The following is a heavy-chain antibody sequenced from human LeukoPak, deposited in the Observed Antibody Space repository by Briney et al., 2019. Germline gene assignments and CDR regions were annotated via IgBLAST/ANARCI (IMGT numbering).Heavy chain of an antibody. D-gene: IGHD2-15*01. J-gene: IGHJ6*02. CDR2: IYSGGST. Sequence: GGSLRLSCAASGFTVSSNYMSWVRQAPGKGLEWVSVIYSGGSTYYADSVKGRFTISRDNSKNTLYLQMNSLRAEDTAVYYCAGEGRLRIPNDYVMDVWGQGTTVTVSS. V-gene: IGHV3-66*01. CDR1: GFTVSSNY. CDR3: AGEGRLRIPNDYVMDV.